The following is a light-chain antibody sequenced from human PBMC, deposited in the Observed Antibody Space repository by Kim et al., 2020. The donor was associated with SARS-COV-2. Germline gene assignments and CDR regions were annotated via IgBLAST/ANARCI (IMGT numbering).Light chain of an antibody. J-gene: IGKJ4*01. CDR3: QQSYSTPLT. Sequence: ASIGDRVTITGRASQSISSYVNWYQQKPGKAPKFLIYAASSLQSGVPSKFSGSGSGTDFTLTISSLQPEDFATYYCQQSYSTPLTFGGGTKVDIK. V-gene: IGKV1-39*01. CDR1: QSISSY. CDR2: AAS.